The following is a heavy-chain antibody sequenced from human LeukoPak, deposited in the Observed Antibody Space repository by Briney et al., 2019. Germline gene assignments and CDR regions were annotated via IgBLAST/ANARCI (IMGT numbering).Heavy chain of an antibody. CDR1: GGSISSYY. J-gene: IGHJ6*03. Sequence: SETLSLTCTVSGGSISSYYWSWIRQPPGKGLEWIGYIYYSGSTNYNPSLKSRVTISVDTSKNQFFLKLSSVTAADTAVYYCARVALDYYYYYMDVWGKGTTVTVSS. V-gene: IGHV4-59*01. CDR3: ARVALDYYYYYMDV. CDR2: IYYSGST.